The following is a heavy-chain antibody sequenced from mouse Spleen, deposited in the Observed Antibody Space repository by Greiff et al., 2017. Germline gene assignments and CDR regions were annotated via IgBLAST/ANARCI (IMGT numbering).Heavy chain of an antibody. V-gene: IGHV1-9*01. CDR1: GYTFTGYW. D-gene: IGHD2-2*01. CDR2: ILPGSGST. Sequence: VKLMESGAELMKPGASVKLSCKATGYTFTGYWIEWVKQRPGHGLEWIGEILPGSGSTNYNEKFKGKATFTADTSSNTAYMQLSSLTTEDSAIYYCARSALWLRRDVPFAYWGQGTLVTVSA. J-gene: IGHJ3*01. CDR3: ARSALWLRRDVPFAY.